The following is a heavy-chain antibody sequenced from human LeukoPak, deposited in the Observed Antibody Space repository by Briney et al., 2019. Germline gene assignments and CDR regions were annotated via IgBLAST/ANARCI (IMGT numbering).Heavy chain of an antibody. CDR1: GFTFSSYG. CDR2: IWYDGSNK. Sequence: GESLRLSCAASGFTFSSYGMHWVRQAPGKGLEWVAVIWYDGSNKYYADSVKGRFTISRDNSKNTLYLQMNSLRAEDTAVYYCARDRGSYWDGGNDYWGQGTLVTVSS. J-gene: IGHJ4*02. D-gene: IGHD1-26*01. V-gene: IGHV3-33*01. CDR3: ARDRGSYWDGGNDY.